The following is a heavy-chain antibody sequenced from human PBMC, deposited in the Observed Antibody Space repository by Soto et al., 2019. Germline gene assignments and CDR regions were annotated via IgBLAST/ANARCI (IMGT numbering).Heavy chain of an antibody. Sequence: GESLKISCKVSGYSVTSDRIAWVRQMPGKGLEWMGIIYAGDSDTRYSPSFQGHVTISADKSISTAYLQWSSLKASDTAMYYCARQGSGSYYNDHWFDPWGQGTLVTVSS. J-gene: IGHJ5*02. V-gene: IGHV5-51*01. CDR3: ARQGSGSYYNDHWFDP. CDR2: IYAGDSDT. D-gene: IGHD3-10*01. CDR1: GYSVTSDR.